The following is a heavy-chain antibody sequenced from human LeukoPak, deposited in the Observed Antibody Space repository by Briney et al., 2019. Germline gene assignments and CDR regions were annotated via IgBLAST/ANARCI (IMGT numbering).Heavy chain of an antibody. V-gene: IGHV3-48*01. D-gene: IGHD6-19*01. CDR1: GFTFSSYS. CDR3: ARGGGNWYSSGWYDRGPFDY. Sequence: GGSLRLSCAASGFTFSSYSMNWVRQAPGEGVGWGSYISSSSRNIHYADSVKGRFHNSRDNAKNSLYLQMNSLRAEDTAVYYCARGGGNWYSSGWYDRGPFDYWGQGTLVTVSS. CDR2: ISSSSRNI. J-gene: IGHJ4*02.